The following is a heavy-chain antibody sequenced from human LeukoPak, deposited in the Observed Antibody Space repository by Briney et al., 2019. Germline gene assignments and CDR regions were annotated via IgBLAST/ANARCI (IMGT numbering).Heavy chain of an antibody. D-gene: IGHD6-6*01. J-gene: IGHJ3*02. CDR1: GFTFSRYS. CDR2: IKQDGSEK. CDR3: ARDVSIAALYDAFDI. Sequence: PGGSLRLSCAASGFTFSRYSMNWVRQAPGKGLEWVANIKQDGSEKYYVDSVKGRFTISRDNAKNSLYLQMNSLRAEDTAVYYCARDVSIAALYDAFDIWGQGTMVTVSS. V-gene: IGHV3-7*01.